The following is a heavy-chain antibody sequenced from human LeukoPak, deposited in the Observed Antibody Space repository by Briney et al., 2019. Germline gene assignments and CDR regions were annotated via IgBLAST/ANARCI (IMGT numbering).Heavy chain of an antibody. J-gene: IGHJ4*02. V-gene: IGHV1-8*01. CDR1: EYTFTNYD. CDR3: ARGPRGGTSHDY. Sequence: ASVKVSCKASEYTFTNYDINWVRQATGQGLAWMGWMNPNSGDTGYAQKFQGRVTMTRDTSITTAYMELSSLRSEDTAMYYCARGPRGGTSHDYWGQGTLVTVSS. CDR2: MNPNSGDT.